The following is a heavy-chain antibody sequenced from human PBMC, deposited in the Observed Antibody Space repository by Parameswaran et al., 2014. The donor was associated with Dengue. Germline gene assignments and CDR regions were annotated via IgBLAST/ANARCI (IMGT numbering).Heavy chain of an antibody. J-gene: IGHJ6*02. CDR1: GFTFSSYS. CDR3: ARDGDIVVVPAAPHHYYGMDV. CDR2: ISSSSSYI. D-gene: IGHD2-2*01. V-gene: IGHV3-21*01. Sequence: GESLKISCAASGFTFSSYSMNWVRQAPGKGLEWVSSISSSSSYIYYADSVKGRFTISRDNAKNSLYLQMNSLRAEDTAVYYCARDGDIVVVPAAPHHYYGMDVWGQGTTVTVSS.